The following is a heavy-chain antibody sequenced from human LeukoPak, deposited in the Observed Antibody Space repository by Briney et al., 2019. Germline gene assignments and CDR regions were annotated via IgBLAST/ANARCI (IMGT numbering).Heavy chain of an antibody. CDR2: IYTSGST. D-gene: IGHD2-15*01. Sequence: PSETLSLTCTVSGGSISSYYWGWIRQPAGKGLEWIGRIYTSGSTNYNPSLKSRVTMSVDTSKNQFSLKLSSVTAADTAVYYCARDVIYCSGGSCYSTGSNYYYYYGMDVWGQGTTVTVSS. CDR1: GGSISSYY. V-gene: IGHV4-4*07. CDR3: ARDVIYCSGGSCYSTGSNYYYYYGMDV. J-gene: IGHJ6*02.